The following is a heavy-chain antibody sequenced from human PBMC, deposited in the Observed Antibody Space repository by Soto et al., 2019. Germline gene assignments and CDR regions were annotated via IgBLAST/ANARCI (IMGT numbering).Heavy chain of an antibody. CDR1: GGTFSSYA. D-gene: IGHD3-16*01. V-gene: IGHV1-69*01. J-gene: IGHJ6*02. Sequence: QVQLVQSGAEVKKPGSSVKVSCKASGGTFSSYAISWVRQAPGQGLEWMGGIIPIFGTANYAQKFQGRVTITAVESTSTAYMELSSRRSEDTAVYYCASYGEGEDPKSYYYGMDVGGQGTTVTVSS. CDR3: ASYGEGEDPKSYYYGMDV. CDR2: IIPIFGTA.